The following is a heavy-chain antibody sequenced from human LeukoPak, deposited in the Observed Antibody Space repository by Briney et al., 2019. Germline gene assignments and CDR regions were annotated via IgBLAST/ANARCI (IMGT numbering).Heavy chain of an antibody. Sequence: PSETLSLTCSVSGGSIRSYYWSWIRQPPGKGLEWIGYISHSGSTSYNPSLKSRVIISVDTSKNQFSLRLSSVTAADTAVYYCARADGRLATDIDYWGQGTLVTVSS. V-gene: IGHV4-59*01. CDR1: GGSIRSYY. CDR3: ARADGRLATDIDY. CDR2: ISHSGST. D-gene: IGHD5-12*01. J-gene: IGHJ4*02.